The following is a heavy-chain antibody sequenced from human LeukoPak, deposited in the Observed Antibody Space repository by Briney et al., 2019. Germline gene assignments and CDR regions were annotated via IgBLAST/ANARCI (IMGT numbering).Heavy chain of an antibody. V-gene: IGHV3-23*01. CDR3: AKTKDFSGNYYNGIDY. Sequence: GGSLRLSCAASGFTFSSYAMSWVRQAPGKGLEWVSAISGSGGSTYYAESVKGRFTIPRDNSKNTLYLQMNSLRAEDTALYYCAKTKDFSGNYYNGIDYWGQGILVTVSS. J-gene: IGHJ4*02. CDR2: ISGSGGST. CDR1: GFTFSSYA. D-gene: IGHD3-10*01.